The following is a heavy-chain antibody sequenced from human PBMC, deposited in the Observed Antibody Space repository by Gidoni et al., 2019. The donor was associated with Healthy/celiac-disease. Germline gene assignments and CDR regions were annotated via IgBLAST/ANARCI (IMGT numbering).Heavy chain of an antibody. CDR2: INPSGGST. CDR1: GYTFTSYY. D-gene: IGHD3-22*01. CDR3: ARDPTGPGTMIVVVTSYGMDV. Sequence: QVQLVQSGAEVKKPGASVKGSCQASGYTFTSYYIHWVRQAPGQGLEWMGIINPSGGSTSYAQKFQGRVTMTRDTSTSTVYMELSSLRSEDTAVYYCARDPTGPGTMIVVVTSYGMDVWGQGTTVTVSS. V-gene: IGHV1-46*01. J-gene: IGHJ6*02.